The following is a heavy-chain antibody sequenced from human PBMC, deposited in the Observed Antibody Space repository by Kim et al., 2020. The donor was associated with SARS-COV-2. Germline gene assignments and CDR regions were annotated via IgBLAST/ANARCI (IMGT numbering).Heavy chain of an antibody. Sequence: GGSLRLSCEASGVTFSTYWMHWVRQVPGKGLVWVSRINNDGSSTNYADSVKGRFTISRDNAKNTLYLQMDSLRAEDTAVYYCARVDNWKYPIWGQGTLVTVSS. CDR1: GVTFSTYW. CDR3: ARVDNWKYPI. D-gene: IGHD1-7*01. V-gene: IGHV3-74*01. CDR2: INNDGSST. J-gene: IGHJ4*02.